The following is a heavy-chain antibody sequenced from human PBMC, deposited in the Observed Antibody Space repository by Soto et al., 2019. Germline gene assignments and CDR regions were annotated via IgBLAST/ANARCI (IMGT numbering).Heavy chain of an antibody. CDR2: ISAYNGNT. CDR3: ARAPLQRQYNWFDP. CDR1: GYTFTRYG. V-gene: IGHV1-18*01. D-gene: IGHD1-1*01. Sequence: VQLVQSGAEVKKPRASVKVSCKASGYTFTRYGISWVRQAPGQGLEWIGCISAYNGNTNYAQKLQGRVTMTTDTSTSTAYMELRSLRSDDTAVYYCARAPLQRQYNWFDPWGQGTLVTVSS. J-gene: IGHJ5*02.